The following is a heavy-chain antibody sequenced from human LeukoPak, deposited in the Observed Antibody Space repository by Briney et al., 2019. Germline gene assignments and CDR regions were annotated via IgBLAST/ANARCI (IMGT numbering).Heavy chain of an antibody. CDR3: ARLAALRGFYYYMDV. J-gene: IGHJ6*03. V-gene: IGHV4-34*01. Sequence: SETLSLTCAVYGGSFSGYYWGWIRQPPGKGLDWVGNIYRDGGTYYNPSLKSRVTISIDTSKNQFSLTLSSVTAADTAVYYCARLAALRGFYYYMDVWGKGTTVTVSS. CDR2: IYRDGGT. CDR1: GGSFSGYY. D-gene: IGHD6-6*01.